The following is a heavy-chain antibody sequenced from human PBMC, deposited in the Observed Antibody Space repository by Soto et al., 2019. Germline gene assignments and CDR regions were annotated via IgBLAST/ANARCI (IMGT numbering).Heavy chain of an antibody. V-gene: IGHV3-23*01. CDR3: AKGRSYYYYYGVDV. J-gene: IGHJ6*02. CDR2: IIDSGGST. Sequence: PSETLSLTCTVSGGSISSSNWWNWVRQAPGKGLEWVSDIIDSGGSTYYADSVKGRFTISRDNSKSTLYLQMNSLRAEDTALYYCAKGRSYYYYYGVDVWGQGTTVTVSS. CDR1: GGSISSSN.